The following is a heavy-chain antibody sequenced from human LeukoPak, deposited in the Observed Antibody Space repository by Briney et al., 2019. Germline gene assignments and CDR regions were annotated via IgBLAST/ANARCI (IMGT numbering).Heavy chain of an antibody. D-gene: IGHD1-1*01. J-gene: IGHJ6*02. CDR1: GGSFSGYY. CDR3: ARVGGTNYYYYGMDV. Sequence: PSGTLSLTCTVCGGSFSGYYWSWIRQPPGKGLEWIGYIYYSGSTNYNPSLKSRVTISVDTSKNQFSLKLSSVTAADTAVYYCARVGGTNYYYYGMDVWGQGTTVTVSS. CDR2: IYYSGST. V-gene: IGHV4-59*01.